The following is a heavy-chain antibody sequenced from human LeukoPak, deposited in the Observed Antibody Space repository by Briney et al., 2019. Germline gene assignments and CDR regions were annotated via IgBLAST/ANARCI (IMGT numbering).Heavy chain of an antibody. CDR3: ASQAYSSGRLVDN. CDR1: GGSVSSRNW. J-gene: IGHJ4*02. V-gene: IGHV4-4*02. CDR2: VHHSGTT. Sequence: SETLSLTCAVSGGSVSSRNWWTWVRQSPGKGLEWIGEVHHSGTTNYNPSLQSRVTMSVDKSKNQSSLKLSSVTAADTAVYYCASQAYSSGRLVDNWGRGTLVTVSS. D-gene: IGHD6-19*01.